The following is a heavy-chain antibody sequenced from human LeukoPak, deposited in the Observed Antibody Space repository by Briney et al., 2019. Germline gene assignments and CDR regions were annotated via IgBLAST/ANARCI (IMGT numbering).Heavy chain of an antibody. CDR2: ISGSGGST. Sequence: PGGSLRLSCAASGFTFSSYAMHWVRQAPGKGLEWVSAISGSGGSTYYADSVKGRFTISRDNSKDTLYLQMSSLRAEDTAVYYCARDYTGYFPWGQGTLVIVSS. D-gene: IGHD3-9*01. J-gene: IGHJ5*02. CDR1: GFTFSSYA. V-gene: IGHV3-23*01. CDR3: ARDYTGYFP.